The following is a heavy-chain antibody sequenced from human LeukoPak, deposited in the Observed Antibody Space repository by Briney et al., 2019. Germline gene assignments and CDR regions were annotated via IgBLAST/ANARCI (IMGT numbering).Heavy chain of an antibody. CDR1: GYTFTSYG. CDR3: ARKDSSGWHFDY. Sequence: ASVKVSCKASGYTFTSYGIRWVRQAPGQGLEWMGWISAYNGNTNYAQKLQGRVTMTTDTSTSTAYMELRSLRSDDTAVYYCARKDSSGWHFDYWGQGTLVTVSS. D-gene: IGHD6-19*01. J-gene: IGHJ4*02. CDR2: ISAYNGNT. V-gene: IGHV1-18*01.